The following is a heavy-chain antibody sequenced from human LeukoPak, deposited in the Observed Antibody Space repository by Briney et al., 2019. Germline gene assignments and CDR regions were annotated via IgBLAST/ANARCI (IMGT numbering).Heavy chain of an antibody. D-gene: IGHD3-10*01. CDR2: IKQDGSEK. CDR1: GFTFSNYW. V-gene: IGHV3-7*01. J-gene: IGHJ4*02. CDR3: ARDRSGSYYPYFDY. Sequence: GGSLRLSCAASGFTFSNYWMSWVRQAPGKGLEWVASIKQDGSEKYYVDSVKGRFTISRDNAKNALYLQMNSLRAEDTAVYYCARDRSGSYYPYFDYWGQGTLVTVSS.